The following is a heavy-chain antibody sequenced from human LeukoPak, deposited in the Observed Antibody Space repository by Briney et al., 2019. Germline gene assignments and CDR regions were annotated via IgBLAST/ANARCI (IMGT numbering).Heavy chain of an antibody. D-gene: IGHD2-15*01. CDR1: GFTFSSYG. CDR3: GRDEIRLNILVVVDPDGF. CDR2: ISYDGSKT. Sequence: GGSLRLSCAASGFTFSSYGMYWVRQAPGKGLEWVAVISYDGSKTYYADSVKGRFTISRDNSKNTLYLEMNSVRGEDTAVYYCGRDEIRLNILVVVDPDGFWGQGTLVTVSS. V-gene: IGHV3-30*03. J-gene: IGHJ4*02.